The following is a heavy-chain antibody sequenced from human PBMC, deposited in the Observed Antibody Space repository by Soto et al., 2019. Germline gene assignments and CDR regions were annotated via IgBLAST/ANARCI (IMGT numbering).Heavy chain of an antibody. CDR1: GFTFSDYA. CDR2: ISGTTVYI. J-gene: IGHJ4*02. V-gene: IGHV3-21*01. CDR3: ARERTGIDTDFDL. D-gene: IGHD1-1*01. Sequence: GGSLRLSCAASGFTFSDYAMNWVRQAPGKGLEWVSSISGTTVYIYYADSVKGRFTISRDNAKGSLYLQMNSLRVEGTAVYYCARERTGIDTDFDLWGQGTLVPVSP.